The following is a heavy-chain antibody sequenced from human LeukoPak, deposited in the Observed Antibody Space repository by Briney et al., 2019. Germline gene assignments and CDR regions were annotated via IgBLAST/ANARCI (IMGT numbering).Heavy chain of an antibody. CDR1: GDSMTETH. J-gene: IGHJ5*02. CDR3: ARGWSGVPYWFDP. CDR2: IYYGGST. Sequence: TSETLSLTCTVSGDSMTETHWNWLRQPPGKALEWIGCIYYGGSTTYNPALKSRVSISVDTSKNQFSLQLTSVTAADTAVYYCARGWSGVPYWFDPWGQGALVTVS. V-gene: IGHV4-59*01. D-gene: IGHD3-3*01.